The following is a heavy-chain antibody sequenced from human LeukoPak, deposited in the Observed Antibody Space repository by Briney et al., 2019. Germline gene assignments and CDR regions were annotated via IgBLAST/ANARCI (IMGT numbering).Heavy chain of an antibody. CDR1: GGSISSSSYY. D-gene: IGHD3-10*01. Sequence: SETLSLTCTVSGGSISSSSYYWGWIRQPPGKGLEWIGSIYYSGSTYYNPSLKSRVTISVDTSTNQFSLKLSSVTAADTAVYYCARDVSMVRGVIGVDYWGQGTLVTVSS. J-gene: IGHJ4*02. CDR2: IYYSGST. V-gene: IGHV4-39*07. CDR3: ARDVSMVRGVIGVDY.